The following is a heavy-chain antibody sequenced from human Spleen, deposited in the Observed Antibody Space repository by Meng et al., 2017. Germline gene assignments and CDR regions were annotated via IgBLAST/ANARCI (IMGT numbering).Heavy chain of an antibody. Sequence: QVQLVESGGGVVQPGRSLRLSCAASGFAFSNFGMHWVRQAPGKGLEWVAVISHDGRIKYYADPVKGRFTISRDNSKNTLYLQMNSLRAEDTAVYSCARELTVVPSAIAYWGQGTLVTVSS. V-gene: IGHV3-30*03. CDR2: ISHDGRIK. J-gene: IGHJ4*02. CDR3: ARELTVVPSAIAY. CDR1: GFAFSNFG. D-gene: IGHD2-2*01.